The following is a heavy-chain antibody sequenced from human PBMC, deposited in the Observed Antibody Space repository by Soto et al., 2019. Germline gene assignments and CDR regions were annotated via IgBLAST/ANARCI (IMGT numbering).Heavy chain of an antibody. CDR3: ARDGQYSSSWPIWGMDV. CDR2: ISAYNGNT. V-gene: IGHV1-18*01. J-gene: IGHJ6*02. Sequence: QVQLVQSGAEVKKPGASVKVSCKASGYTFTSYGISWVRQAPGQGLEWMGWISAYNGNTNYAQKLQGRVTMTTDTSTSTSYMELRSLRSDDTAVYYCARDGQYSSSWPIWGMDVWGQRTTVTVSS. D-gene: IGHD6-13*01. CDR1: GYTFTSYG.